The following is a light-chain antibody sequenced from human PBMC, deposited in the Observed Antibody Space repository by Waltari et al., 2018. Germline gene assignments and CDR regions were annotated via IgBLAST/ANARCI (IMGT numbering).Light chain of an antibody. CDR3: GTWDSSLSAGVV. CDR1: SSNLGNNY. CDR2: DNN. Sequence: QSVLTQPPSVSAAPGQKVTIPCSGSSSNLGNNYVSWYQQLPGTAPKLLIHDNNKRPSGIPDRFSGSKSGTSATLGITGLQTGDEADYYCGTWDSSLSAGVVFGGGTKLTVL. V-gene: IGLV1-51*01. J-gene: IGLJ2*01.